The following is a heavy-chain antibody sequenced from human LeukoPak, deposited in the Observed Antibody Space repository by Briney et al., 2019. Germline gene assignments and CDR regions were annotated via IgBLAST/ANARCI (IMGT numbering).Heavy chain of an antibody. CDR3: AGAGIAVAGNAEYFQH. CDR1: GYIFTSCW. V-gene: IGHV5-51*01. D-gene: IGHD6-19*01. J-gene: IGHJ1*01. CDR2: IYPGDSDT. Sequence: GESLNLSCKGSGYIFTSCWIGWVRQMPGRGLEWMAIIYPGDSDTRYSPSLQGQVTISADKSINTAYLQWSSLKASDTAMYYCAGAGIAVAGNAEYFQHWGQGNLVTVSS.